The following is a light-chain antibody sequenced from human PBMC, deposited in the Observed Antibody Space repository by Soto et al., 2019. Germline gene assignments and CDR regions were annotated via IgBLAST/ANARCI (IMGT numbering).Light chain of an antibody. Sequence: QSVLTQPPSVSGAPGQRVTISCTGSSSNIGAGYDVHWYQQLPGTAPKLLIYGNSNRPSGVPDRFSGSKSGTSASLAITGLQAEDEAAYYCQSSDSSLSGYVVGTGTKVTVL. CDR2: GNS. J-gene: IGLJ1*01. V-gene: IGLV1-40*01. CDR3: QSSDSSLSGYV. CDR1: SSNIGAGYD.